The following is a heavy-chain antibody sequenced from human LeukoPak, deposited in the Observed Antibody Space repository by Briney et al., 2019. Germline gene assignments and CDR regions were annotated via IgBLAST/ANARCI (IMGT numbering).Heavy chain of an antibody. J-gene: IGHJ3*02. CDR1: GFTFSDYY. D-gene: IGHD2-2*01. CDR3: ARSPTVRRPASDAFDI. V-gene: IGHV3-11*04. CDR2: ISSSGSTI. Sequence: GGSLRLSCAASGFTFSDYYMSWIRQAPGKGLEWVSYISSSGSTIYYADSVKGRFTISRDNAKNSLYLQMNSLRAEDTAVYYCARSPTVRRPASDAFDIWGQGTMVIVSS.